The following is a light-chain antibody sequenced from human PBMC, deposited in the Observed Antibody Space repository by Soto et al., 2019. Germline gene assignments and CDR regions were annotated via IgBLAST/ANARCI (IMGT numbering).Light chain of an antibody. CDR3: AAWDDRLNGFV. CDR2: RDI. Sequence: QSVVTQTPSASGTPGQRVTFSCSGGSTNIGGNYVSWFQQLPGMAPKLLIYRDIQRPPGVPDRFSGSKSGTSASLAISVLQSEDEADYYCAAWDDRLNGFVFGTGTKLTVL. V-gene: IGLV1-44*01. J-gene: IGLJ1*01. CDR1: STNIGGNY.